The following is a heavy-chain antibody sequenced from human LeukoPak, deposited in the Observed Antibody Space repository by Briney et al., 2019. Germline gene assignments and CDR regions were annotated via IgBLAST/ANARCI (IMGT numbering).Heavy chain of an antibody. J-gene: IGHJ4*02. CDR2: INPNSDGT. CDR1: GYTFTGYY. Sequence: ASVKVSFKASGYTFTGYYMHWVRQAPGQGLEWMGWINPNSDGTNYAQKFQGRVTMTRDTSISTAYMELSRLRSDDTAVYYCARVQYDFWSGSYYFDYWGQGTLVTVSS. CDR3: ARVQYDFWSGSYYFDY. V-gene: IGHV1-2*02. D-gene: IGHD3-3*01.